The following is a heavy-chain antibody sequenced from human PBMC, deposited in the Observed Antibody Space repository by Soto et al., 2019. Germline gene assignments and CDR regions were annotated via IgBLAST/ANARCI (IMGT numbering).Heavy chain of an antibody. V-gene: IGHV3-48*02. J-gene: IGHJ4*02. CDR3: ARVRLGSSGWYPYYFDY. D-gene: IGHD6-19*01. Sequence: GGSLRLSCAASGFTFSSYSMNWVRQAPGKGLEWVSYISSSSSTIYYADSVKGRFTISRDNAKNSLYLQMNSLRDEDTAVYYCARVRLGSSGWYPYYFDYWGQGTLVTVSS. CDR1: GFTFSSYS. CDR2: ISSSSSTI.